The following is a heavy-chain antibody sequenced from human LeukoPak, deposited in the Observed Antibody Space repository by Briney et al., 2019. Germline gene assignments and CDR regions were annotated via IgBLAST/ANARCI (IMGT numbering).Heavy chain of an antibody. CDR2: ISWNSGRI. J-gene: IGHJ4*02. CDR1: GFTFDDYA. Sequence: PGGSLRLSCAASGFTFDDYAMHWVRQAPGKGLEWVSSISWNSGRIGYADSVKGRFTISRDSAKNSLYLQMNSLRAEDMALYFCAKDGGYSGYGIDYWGQGTMVTVSS. V-gene: IGHV3-9*03. D-gene: IGHD5-12*01. CDR3: AKDGGYSGYGIDY.